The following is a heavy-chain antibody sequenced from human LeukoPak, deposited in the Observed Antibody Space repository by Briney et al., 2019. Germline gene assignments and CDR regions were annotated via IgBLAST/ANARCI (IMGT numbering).Heavy chain of an antibody. CDR1: GCTFSSYA. V-gene: IGHV3-23*01. D-gene: IGHD3-22*01. J-gene: IGHJ4*02. CDR3: PNPPVHYDSSIFCDY. Sequence: TGGTLRLSCAVSGCTFSSYAWSWIRQAPGKGLEWVWAISGSGGSTYYAYPVSGGITISIDNSKNTLYLQMNRLRAEGTAVYYCPNPPVHYDSSIFCDYWGQGTLVTVSS. CDR2: ISGSGGST.